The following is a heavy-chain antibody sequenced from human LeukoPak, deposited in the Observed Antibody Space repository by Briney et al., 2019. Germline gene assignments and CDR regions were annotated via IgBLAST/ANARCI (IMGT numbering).Heavy chain of an antibody. V-gene: IGHV3-21*04. CDR1: GFTFSSYS. J-gene: IGHJ5*02. D-gene: IGHD6-19*01. CDR3: AKDRNPQWLVPNWFDP. CDR2: ISSSSSYI. Sequence: GGSLRLSCAASGFTFSSYSMNWVRQAPGKGLEWVSSISSSSSYIYYADSVKGRFTISRDNSKNTLYLQMNSLRAEDTAVYYCAKDRNPQWLVPNWFDPWGQGTLVTVSS.